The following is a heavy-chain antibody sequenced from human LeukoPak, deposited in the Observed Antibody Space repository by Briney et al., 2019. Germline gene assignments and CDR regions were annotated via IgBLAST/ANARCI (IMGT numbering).Heavy chain of an antibody. D-gene: IGHD4-17*01. J-gene: IGHJ6*02. V-gene: IGHV3-21*01. Sequence: PGGSLRLSCAASGFIFSNYAMSWVRQAPGKGLEWVSSISSSSSYIYYADSVKGRFTISRDNAKNSLYLQMNSLRAEDTAVYYCARGDYGDYGDYYYGMDVWGQGTTVTVSS. CDR2: ISSSSSYI. CDR3: ARGDYGDYGDYYYGMDV. CDR1: GFIFSNYA.